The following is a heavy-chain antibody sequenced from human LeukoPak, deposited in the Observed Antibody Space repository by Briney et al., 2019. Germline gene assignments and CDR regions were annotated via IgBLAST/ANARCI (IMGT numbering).Heavy chain of an antibody. Sequence: ASVKVSCKASRGTFSSYTISWVRQAPGQGLEWMGRIIPIFGTANYAQKFQGRVTITTDESTSTAYMELSSLRSEDTAVYYCARGEGTLPWPHFDYWGQGTLVTVSS. CDR3: ARGEGTLPWPHFDY. J-gene: IGHJ4*02. CDR2: IIPIFGTA. V-gene: IGHV1-69*05. CDR1: RGTFSSYT. D-gene: IGHD3-16*01.